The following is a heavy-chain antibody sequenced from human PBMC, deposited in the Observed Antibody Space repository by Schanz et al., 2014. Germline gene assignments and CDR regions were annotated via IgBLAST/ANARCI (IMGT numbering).Heavy chain of an antibody. V-gene: IGHV3-30*18. D-gene: IGHD4-4*01. Sequence: QVQLVESGGGVVQPGRSLRLSCAGSGFSFSGFGMHWVRQAPGKGLEWVAVISYDGRNKYFADSVKGRFTISRDNSKNTLFLQVNSLRAEDTAVYYCAKDRWRATVMVDAFDIWGQGTKVTVSS. CDR2: ISYDGRNK. J-gene: IGHJ3*02. CDR1: GFSFSGFG. CDR3: AKDRWRATVMVDAFDI.